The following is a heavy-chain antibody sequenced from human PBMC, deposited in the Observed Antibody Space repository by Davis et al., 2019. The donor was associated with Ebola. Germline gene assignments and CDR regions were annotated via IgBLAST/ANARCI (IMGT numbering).Heavy chain of an antibody. CDR3: ARARPLDIVVVVAAFYYYYGMDV. D-gene: IGHD2-15*01. CDR1: GYTFTSYY. J-gene: IGHJ6*02. CDR2: INPSGGNT. Sequence: ASVKVSCKASGYTFTSYYMHWVRQAPGQGLEWMGIINPSGGNTNYAQKLQGRVTMTTDTSTSTAYMELRSLRSDDTAVYYCARARPLDIVVVVAAFYYYYGMDVWGQGTTVTVSS. V-gene: IGHV1-46*01.